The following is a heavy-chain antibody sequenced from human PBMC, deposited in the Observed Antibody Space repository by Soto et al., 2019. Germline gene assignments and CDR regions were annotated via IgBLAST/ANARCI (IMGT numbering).Heavy chain of an antibody. CDR1: GFTFSSYA. CDR3: AKRSSSWVFDY. V-gene: IGHV3-23*01. D-gene: IGHD6-13*01. CDR2: ISGSGDST. Sequence: EVQLLEPGGGLVQPGGSLRLSCAASGFTFSSYAMNWVRQAPGKGLEGVSVISGSGDSTYYADSVKGRFTIARDKSKNTLYLQMNSLRAEDTAVYYCAKRSSSWVFDYWGQGTLVTVSS. J-gene: IGHJ4*02.